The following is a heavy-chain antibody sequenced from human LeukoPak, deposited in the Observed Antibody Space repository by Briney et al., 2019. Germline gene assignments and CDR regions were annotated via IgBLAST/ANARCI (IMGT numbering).Heavy chain of an antibody. CDR1: GFTFSSYS. CDR3: AREWESSSMVTA. D-gene: IGHD1-26*01. Sequence: GGSLRLSCAASGFTFSSYSMNWVRQAPGKGLEWVSYISSSSSTMYYAGSVKGRFTISRDNAKNSLYLQMNRLRAEDTAVYYCAREWESSSMVTAWGQGTLVTVSS. V-gene: IGHV3-48*04. J-gene: IGHJ5*02. CDR2: ISSSSSTM.